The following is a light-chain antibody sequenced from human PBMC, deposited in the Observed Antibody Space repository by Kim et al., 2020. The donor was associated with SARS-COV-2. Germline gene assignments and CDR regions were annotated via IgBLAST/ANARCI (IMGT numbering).Light chain of an antibody. CDR1: SSNIGSGNNY. J-gene: IGLJ2*01. CDR2: DND. V-gene: IGLV1-51*01. CDR3: ATWDSSLGAMV. Sequence: QSVLTQPPSVSAAPGQKVTISCSGSSSNIGSGNNYVSWYQKFPLTAPKLLIYDNDDRASGIPDRFSGSKSGTSATLVITGLQTGDEADYYCATWDSSLGAMVFGGGTQLTVL.